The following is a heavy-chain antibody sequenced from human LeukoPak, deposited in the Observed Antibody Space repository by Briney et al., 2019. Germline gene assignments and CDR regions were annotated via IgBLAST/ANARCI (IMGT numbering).Heavy chain of an antibody. V-gene: IGHV3-48*01. Sequence: GGSLRLSCAVSGFTFSTYSMNWIRQAPGKGLEWVSYISSSGGTMYYADSVKGRFTISRDNAKNSLYLQMNSLGVEDTAVYYCARDKRSVNWFDPWGLGTLVTVSS. D-gene: IGHD4-17*01. CDR2: ISSSGGTM. CDR3: ARDKRSVNWFDP. CDR1: GFTFSTYS. J-gene: IGHJ5*02.